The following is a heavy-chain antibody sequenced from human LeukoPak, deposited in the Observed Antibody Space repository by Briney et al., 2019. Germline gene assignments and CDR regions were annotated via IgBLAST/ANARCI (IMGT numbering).Heavy chain of an antibody. D-gene: IGHD1-26*01. Sequence: GGSLRLSCAASGFTFSDYYMSWIRQAPGKGLEWVSYISSSGSTIYYADSVKGRFTISRDNAKNSLYLQMNSLRAEDTAVYYCARDLYSGSYYYYYYYMDVWGKGTTVTVSS. CDR3: ARDLYSGSYYYYYYYMDV. CDR2: ISSSGSTI. CDR1: GFTFSDYY. J-gene: IGHJ6*03. V-gene: IGHV3-11*04.